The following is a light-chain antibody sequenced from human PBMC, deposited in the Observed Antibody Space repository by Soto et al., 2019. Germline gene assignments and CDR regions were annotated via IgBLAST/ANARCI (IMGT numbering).Light chain of an antibody. V-gene: IGKV3-20*01. CDR2: GAS. CDR3: QQYGNSPIT. CDR1: QSVTNNY. Sequence: DIVLTQSPGALSLSPGERATLSGRASQSVTNNYLAWYQQKPGQAPRLLIDGASSRATGVPDRFSGTGSGTDFTLTISRLEPEDFAVFYCQQYGNSPITFGQGTRLEIK. J-gene: IGKJ5*01.